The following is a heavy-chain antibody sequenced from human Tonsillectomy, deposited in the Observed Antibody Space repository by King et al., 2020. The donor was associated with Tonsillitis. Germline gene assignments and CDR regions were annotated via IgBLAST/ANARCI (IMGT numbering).Heavy chain of an antibody. CDR3: TAGAGTTDFDY. Sequence: VQLVESGGGLVKPGGCLRLSCAASGFTFSNAWMSWGRQAPGKGLEWVGRIKSKTDGGTTDYAAPVKGRFTISRDDSKNTVYLQMNSLKTEDTAVYYCTAGAGTTDFDYWGQGTLVTVSS. CDR1: GFTFSNAW. V-gene: IGHV3-15*01. CDR2: IKSKTDGGTT. D-gene: IGHD1-1*01. J-gene: IGHJ4*02.